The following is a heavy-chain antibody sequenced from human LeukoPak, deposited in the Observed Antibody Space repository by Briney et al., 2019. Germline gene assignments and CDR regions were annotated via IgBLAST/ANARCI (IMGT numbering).Heavy chain of an antibody. CDR2: LSGSGGAT. CDR1: GFTFNTHA. V-gene: IGHV3-23*01. Sequence: GGSLRLSCAGSGFTFNTHAMNWVRQAPGKGLEWVSGLSGSGGATYYAASVRGRFTISRDNSENPLYLEMNNLRVEDTAVYYCALLARISVFDEMDFDYWGRGSLATVSS. D-gene: IGHD5-24*01. CDR3: ALLARISVFDEMDFDY. J-gene: IGHJ4*02.